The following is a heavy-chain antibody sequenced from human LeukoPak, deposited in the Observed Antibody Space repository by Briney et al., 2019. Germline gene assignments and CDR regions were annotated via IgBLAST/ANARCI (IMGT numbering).Heavy chain of an antibody. CDR1: GFTFSSYA. Sequence: PGGSLRLSCAASGFTFSSYAMSWVRQAPGKGLEWVSAISGSGGSTYYADSVKGRFTISRDNSKNTLYLQMNSLRAEDTAVYYCARDVPYTIFRVDGEAFDIWGQGTVVTVSS. J-gene: IGHJ3*02. D-gene: IGHD3-3*01. CDR2: ISGSGGST. CDR3: ARDVPYTIFRVDGEAFDI. V-gene: IGHV3-23*01.